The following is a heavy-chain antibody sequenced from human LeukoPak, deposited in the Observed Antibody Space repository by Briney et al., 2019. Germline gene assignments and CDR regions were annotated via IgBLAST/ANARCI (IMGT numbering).Heavy chain of an antibody. J-gene: IGHJ4*02. CDR1: EFTFSSYS. Sequence: GGSLRLSCAASEFTFSSYSMNWVRQAPGKGLEWVSYITNSGNSKSYADSVKGRFTISRDNTKNSLYLQMNSLRDEDTAVYYCARDERGTYFRVYWGQGTLVTVSS. CDR3: ARDERGTYFRVY. D-gene: IGHD1-26*01. V-gene: IGHV3-48*02. CDR2: ITNSGNSK.